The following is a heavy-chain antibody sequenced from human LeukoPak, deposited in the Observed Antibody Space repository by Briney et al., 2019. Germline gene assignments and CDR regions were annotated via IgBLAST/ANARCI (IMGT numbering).Heavy chain of an antibody. CDR1: GGTFSSYA. D-gene: IGHD5-18*01. CDR3: ARDDSYGYDY. CDR2: IIPILGIA. J-gene: IGHJ4*02. V-gene: IGHV1-69*04. Sequence: SGKVSCKASGGTFSSYAISWVRQAPGQGLEWMGRIIPILGIANYAQKFQGRVTITADKSTSTAYMELSSLRSEDTAVYYCARDDSYGYDYWGQGTLVTVCS.